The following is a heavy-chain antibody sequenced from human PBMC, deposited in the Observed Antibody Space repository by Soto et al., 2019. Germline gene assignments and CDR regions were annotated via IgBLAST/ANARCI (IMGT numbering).Heavy chain of an antibody. CDR3: AKDPVGYCSGGSCLYFDY. CDR1: GFTFSSYG. CDR2: ISYDGSNK. J-gene: IGHJ4*02. V-gene: IGHV3-30*18. Sequence: GGSLRISCAASGFTFSSYGMHWVRQAPCKGLEWVAVISYDGSNKYYPDSVKGRFTISRDNSKNTLYLQMNSLRAEDTAVYYCAKDPVGYCSGGSCLYFDYWGQGTLVTVSS. D-gene: IGHD2-15*01.